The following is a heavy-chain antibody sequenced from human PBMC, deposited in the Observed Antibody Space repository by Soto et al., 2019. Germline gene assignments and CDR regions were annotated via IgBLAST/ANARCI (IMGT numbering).Heavy chain of an antibody. CDR1: GFTFSSYA. D-gene: IGHD6-19*01. V-gene: IGHV3-23*01. Sequence: PGGSLRLSWAASGFTFSSYAMSWVRQAPGKGLEWGSAISGRGGRTYYADSVKGRFTISRENSKNTLYLQMNSLRPGDTAVYYCAKDHIAVAGTVDYWGQGTLVTVSS. CDR2: ISGRGGRT. J-gene: IGHJ4*02. CDR3: AKDHIAVAGTVDY.